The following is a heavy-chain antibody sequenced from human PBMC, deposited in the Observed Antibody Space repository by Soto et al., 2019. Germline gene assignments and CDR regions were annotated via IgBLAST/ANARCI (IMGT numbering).Heavy chain of an antibody. CDR3: AHSPYYYGSSDFDY. D-gene: IGHD3-10*01. CDR1: GFSLSTSGVG. CDR2: IYWDDDK. J-gene: IGHJ4*02. V-gene: IGHV2-5*02. Sequence: QITLKESGPTLVKPTQTLTLTCTFSGFSLSTSGVGVGWIRQPPGKALEWLALIYWDDDKRYSPSLKSRLTITKDTSNNPVVLTMTNMDPVDTATYYCAHSPYYYGSSDFDYWGQGTLVTVSS.